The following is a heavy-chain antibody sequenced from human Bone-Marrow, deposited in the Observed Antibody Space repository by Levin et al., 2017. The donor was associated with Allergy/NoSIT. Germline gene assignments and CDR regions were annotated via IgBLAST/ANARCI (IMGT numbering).Heavy chain of an antibody. D-gene: IGHD3-9*01. CDR2: IYHSGST. CDR1: GGSISSGGYS. V-gene: IGHV4-30-2*01. Sequence: RTSETLSLTCAVSGGSISSGGYSWSWIRQPPGKGLEWIGYIYHSGSTYYNPSLKSRVTISVDRSKNQFSLKLSSVTAADTAVYYCARGENYDILTDQPDAFDIWGQGTMVTVSS. CDR3: ARGENYDILTDQPDAFDI. J-gene: IGHJ3*02.